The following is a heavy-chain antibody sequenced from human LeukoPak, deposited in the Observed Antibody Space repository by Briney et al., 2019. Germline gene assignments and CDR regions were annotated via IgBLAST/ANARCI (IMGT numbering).Heavy chain of an antibody. CDR3: ARGATNRGANWFDP. V-gene: IGHV4-39*07. CDR1: GGSISSSSYY. CDR2: IYYSGST. J-gene: IGHJ5*02. D-gene: IGHD2-8*01. Sequence: SETLSLTCTVSGGSISSSSYYWGWIRQPPGEGLEWIGSIYYSGSTYYNPSLKSRVTISVDTSKNQFSLKLSSVTAADTAVYYCARGATNRGANWFDPWGQGTLVTVSS.